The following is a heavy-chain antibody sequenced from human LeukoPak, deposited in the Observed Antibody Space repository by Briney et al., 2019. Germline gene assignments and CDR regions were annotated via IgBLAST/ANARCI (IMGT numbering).Heavy chain of an antibody. CDR3: ARSRVYGSGGNWFDP. Sequence: SVKVSCKAPGGTFISYAISWVRQAPGQGLEWMGGIIPIFGTANYAQKFQGRVTITADESTSTAYMELSSLRSEDTAVYYCARSRVYGSGGNWFDPWGQGTLVTVSS. J-gene: IGHJ5*02. CDR1: GGTFISYA. CDR2: IIPIFGTA. D-gene: IGHD3-10*01. V-gene: IGHV1-69*13.